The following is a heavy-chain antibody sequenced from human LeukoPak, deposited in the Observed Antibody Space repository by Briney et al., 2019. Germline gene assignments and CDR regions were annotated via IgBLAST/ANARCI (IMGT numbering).Heavy chain of an antibody. J-gene: IGHJ4*02. CDR2: INPSGGGT. V-gene: IGHV1-46*01. D-gene: IGHD3-22*01. CDR3: ARDHDSSGYSH. CDR1: GYTFTSYA. Sequence: ASVKVSCKASGYTFTSYAMNWVRQAPGQGLEWMGIINPSGGGTSYAQKFQGRVTMTRDTSTSTVYMELSSLRSEDTAVYYCARDHDSSGYSHWGQGTLVTVSS.